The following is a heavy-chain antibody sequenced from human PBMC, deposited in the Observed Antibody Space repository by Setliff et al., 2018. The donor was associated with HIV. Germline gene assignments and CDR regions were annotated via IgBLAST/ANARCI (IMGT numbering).Heavy chain of an antibody. Sequence: SETLSLTCTVSGGSISSSSHYWGWIRQPPGKGLEWIGSIYFSGSTCYNPSLKSRATISVDMSKNQFSLRLSSVTAADTAVYYCIIAYSSGWLAPMGFDSWGQGTLVTVSS. CDR1: GGSISSSSHY. CDR3: IIAYSSGWLAPMGFDS. J-gene: IGHJ4*02. D-gene: IGHD6-19*01. CDR2: IYFSGST. V-gene: IGHV4-39*01.